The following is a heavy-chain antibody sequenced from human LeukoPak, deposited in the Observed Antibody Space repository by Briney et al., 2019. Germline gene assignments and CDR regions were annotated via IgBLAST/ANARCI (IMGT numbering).Heavy chain of an antibody. V-gene: IGHV4-59*11. CDR1: GDSFSSHY. Sequence: PSETLSLTCAVSGDSFSSHYWTWIRQPPGRGLEWIGYISYIGTTNYNPSLKSRVTISIDTSKNQFSLKLSSVTTADTAVYYCARRGLVEAATYDAFDIWGQGTMVTVSS. D-gene: IGHD2-15*01. CDR3: ARRGLVEAATYDAFDI. CDR2: ISYIGTT. J-gene: IGHJ3*02.